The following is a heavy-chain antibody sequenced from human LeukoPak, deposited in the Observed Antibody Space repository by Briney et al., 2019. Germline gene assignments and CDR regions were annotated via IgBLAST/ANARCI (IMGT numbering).Heavy chain of an antibody. Sequence: GGSLRLSCAASGFIVNTNYMSWVRQAPGKGPEWVSVLYSGGATYNSDSVKGRFTISRDNSKNMVYLQMDNLRPEDSAVYFCARGNERIVGAYDSFDLWGQGTMVTV. CDR1: GFIVNTNY. CDR2: LYSGGAT. V-gene: IGHV3-66*02. CDR3: ARGNERIVGAYDSFDL. J-gene: IGHJ3*01. D-gene: IGHD1-26*01.